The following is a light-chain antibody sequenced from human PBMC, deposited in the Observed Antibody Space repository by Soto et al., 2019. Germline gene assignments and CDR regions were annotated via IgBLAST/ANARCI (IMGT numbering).Light chain of an antibody. CDR1: QSISSW. CDR2: KAS. J-gene: IGKJ1*01. Sequence: DIQMTRSPSTLSASVGDRVTITCRASQSISSWLAWYQQKPGQAPRLLIYKASNLESGVPSRFSDSGSGTEFSLTIISLQPDDSATYYCQQYNDNWTFGQGTKVEIK. CDR3: QQYNDNWT. V-gene: IGKV1-5*03.